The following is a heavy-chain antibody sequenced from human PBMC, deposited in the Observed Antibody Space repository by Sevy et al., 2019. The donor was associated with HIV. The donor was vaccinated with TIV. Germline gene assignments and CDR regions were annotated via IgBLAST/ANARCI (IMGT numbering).Heavy chain of an antibody. D-gene: IGHD3-16*01. CDR1: GFTFNIIY. CDR2: MKSKIDGGTI. V-gene: IGHV3-15*01. CDR3: TTVGFPHWGSEAFDI. J-gene: IGHJ3*02. Sequence: GGSLRLSCAASGFTFNIIYMNWDRQSPGKGLEWVGRMKSKIDGGTIDYAAPVKDRFTMSRDDSKNTLYLQMNSLKADDTAVYYCTTVGFPHWGSEAFDIWGQGTMVTVSS.